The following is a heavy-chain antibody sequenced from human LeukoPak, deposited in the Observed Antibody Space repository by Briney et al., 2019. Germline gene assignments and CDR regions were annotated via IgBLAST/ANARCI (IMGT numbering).Heavy chain of an antibody. V-gene: IGHV4-30-2*01. CDR3: ARSLGFGELFPNWFDP. J-gene: IGHJ5*02. D-gene: IGHD3-10*01. CDR2: IYHSGST. CDR1: GGSISSGGYS. Sequence: SETLSLTCAVSGGSISSGGYSWSWIRQPPGKGLEWIGYIYHSGSTYYNPSLKSRVTISVDRSKNQFSLKLSSVTAADTAVYYCARSLGFGELFPNWFDPWGQGTLVTVSS.